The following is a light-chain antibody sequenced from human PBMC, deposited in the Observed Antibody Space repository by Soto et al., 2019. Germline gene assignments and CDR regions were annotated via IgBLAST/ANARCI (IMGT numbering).Light chain of an antibody. J-gene: IGKJ2*01. V-gene: IGKV3-20*01. CDR1: QSVTSSY. Sequence: EIVLTQSPGTLSLSPGERATLSCRASQSVTSSYLAWYQQKPGQAPRLLIYGASSRATGIPNRFSGSGSGTDFTLTISRLEPEDFAVYYCQQYGSSPRTFVQGTKLEIK. CDR2: GAS. CDR3: QQYGSSPRT.